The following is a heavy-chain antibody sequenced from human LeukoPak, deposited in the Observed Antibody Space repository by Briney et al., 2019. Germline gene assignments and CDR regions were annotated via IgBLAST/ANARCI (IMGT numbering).Heavy chain of an antibody. CDR1: GGTFSSYA. CDR2: IIPIFGTA. Sequence: ASLKVSCKASGGTFSSYAISWVRQGPGQGLEWMGGIIPIFGTANYAQKFQGRVTITADESTSTAYMELSSLRSEDTAVYYCASDPLNILTGYNWGQGTLVTVSS. D-gene: IGHD3-9*01. J-gene: IGHJ4*02. CDR3: ASDPLNILTGYN. V-gene: IGHV1-69*01.